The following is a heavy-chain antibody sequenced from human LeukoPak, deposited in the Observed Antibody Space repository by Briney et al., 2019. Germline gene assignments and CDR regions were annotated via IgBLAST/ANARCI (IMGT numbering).Heavy chain of an antibody. CDR3: ARATYGDNPLDY. J-gene: IGHJ4*02. Sequence: SETLSLTCAVYGGSFSGYYWSWIRQLPGKGLEWIGEINHSGSTNYNPSLKSRVTISVDTSKNQFSLKLSSVTAADTAVYYCARATYGDNPLDYWGQGTLVTVSS. CDR1: GGSFSGYY. CDR2: INHSGST. D-gene: IGHD4-17*01. V-gene: IGHV4-34*01.